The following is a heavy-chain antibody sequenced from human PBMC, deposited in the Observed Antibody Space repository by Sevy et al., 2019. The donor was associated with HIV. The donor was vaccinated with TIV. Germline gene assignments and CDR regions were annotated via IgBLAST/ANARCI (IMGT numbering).Heavy chain of an antibody. D-gene: IGHD3-10*01. CDR1: GFTFSNAW. CDR3: TTDMVLVTMVXGVXTXXDY. CDR2: IKSKTDGGTT. Sequence: GGSLRLSCAASGFTFSNAWMSWVRQAPGKGLEWVGRIKSKTDGGTTDYAAPVKGSFTISRDDSKNTLYLQMNSLKTEXXAVYYCTTDMVLVTMVXGVXTXXDYWGXXTLVTVSS. J-gene: IGHJ4*02. V-gene: IGHV3-15*01.